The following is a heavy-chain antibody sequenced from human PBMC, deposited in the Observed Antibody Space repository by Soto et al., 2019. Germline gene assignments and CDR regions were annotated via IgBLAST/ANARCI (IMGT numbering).Heavy chain of an antibody. Sequence: GGSLRLSCAASGFTFRNAWMSWVRQAPGKGLEWVARVKTQASGGVPEYAAPVKGRFIISRDDSKATVYLQMDSLQTEDTGVYYCTTDPRWELQNWNQWGQGTSVTVSS. CDR2: VKTQASGGVP. CDR1: GFTFRNAW. CDR3: TTDPRWELQNWNQ. D-gene: IGHD1-26*01. J-gene: IGHJ4*02. V-gene: IGHV3-15*01.